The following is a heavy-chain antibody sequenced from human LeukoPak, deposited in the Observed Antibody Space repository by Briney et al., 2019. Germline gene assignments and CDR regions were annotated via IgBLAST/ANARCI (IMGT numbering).Heavy chain of an antibody. J-gene: IGHJ1*01. CDR3: AREERDDYGDPEYFHH. CDR2: LYYDAEST. Sequence: SETLSLTCAVSGISIHSGGYSWAWIRQSPGKGLEWIGYLYYDAESTDYNPSLNSRVTISVDTSKNLFSLKLNSVTAADTAVYFCAREERDDYGDPEYFHHWGQGTLVIVSS. CDR1: GISIHSGGYS. D-gene: IGHD4-17*01. V-gene: IGHV4-30-4*07.